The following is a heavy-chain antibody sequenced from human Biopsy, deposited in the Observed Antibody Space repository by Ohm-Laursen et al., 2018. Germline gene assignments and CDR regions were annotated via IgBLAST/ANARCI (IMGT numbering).Heavy chain of an antibody. CDR1: GYNFGNYY. Sequence: ASVKVSCKASGYNFGNYYINWVRQVPGQGLEWLGVLKPVAEATIYAQKFQDRITLTRDTSTNTVYMDLTSLSFEDTAVYYCARESPLRLGVCGAIRCFKEVFGMDVWGQGTTVIVSS. V-gene: IGHV1-46*01. CDR3: ARESPLRLGVCGAIRCFKEVFGMDV. J-gene: IGHJ6*02. D-gene: IGHD2-21*01. CDR2: LKPVAEAT.